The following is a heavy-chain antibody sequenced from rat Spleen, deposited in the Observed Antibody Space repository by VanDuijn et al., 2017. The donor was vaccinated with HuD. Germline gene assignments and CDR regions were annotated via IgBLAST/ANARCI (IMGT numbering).Heavy chain of an antibody. V-gene: IGHV5-29*01. Sequence: EVQLVETGGGLVQPGRSLKLSCAASGFPLSDYVMHWIRQAPTKGLEWVATISHDGSTTYYRDPVKGRFTISRDNAKSTLYLKMDSLRSEDTATYYCARMSGDVGVFDYWGQGVMVTVSS. J-gene: IGHJ2*01. D-gene: IGHD1-1*01. CDR3: ARMSGDVGVFDY. CDR2: ISHDGSTT. CDR1: GFPLSDYV.